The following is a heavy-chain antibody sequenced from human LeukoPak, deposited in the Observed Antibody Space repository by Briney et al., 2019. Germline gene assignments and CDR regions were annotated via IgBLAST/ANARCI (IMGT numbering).Heavy chain of an antibody. CDR1: GYTFTGYY. CDR2: MNPNSGNT. Sequence: ASVKVSCKASGYTFTGYYMHWVRQAPGQGLEWMGWMNPNSGNTGYAQKFQGRVTMTRNTSISTAYMELSSLRSEDTAVYYCARGFNSSSWYVRVRGFDPWGQGTLVTVSS. D-gene: IGHD6-13*01. V-gene: IGHV1-8*02. J-gene: IGHJ5*02. CDR3: ARGFNSSSWYVRVRGFDP.